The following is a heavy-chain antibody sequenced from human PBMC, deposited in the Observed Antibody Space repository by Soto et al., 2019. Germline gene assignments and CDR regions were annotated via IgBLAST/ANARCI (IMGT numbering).Heavy chain of an antibody. CDR1: GGTFSSYA. CDR2: LIPIFGTE. Sequence: QVQLVQSGAEVKKPGASVRVSCKASGGTFSSYAISWVRQATGQGHAWMGGLIPIFGTENYAQKCQGRVTITADESTSTADMELSSLRSEDTAVYDCARDRIAGSKYYYGMDVWGQGTTVTVSS. D-gene: IGHD6-13*01. V-gene: IGHV1-69*01. J-gene: IGHJ6*02. CDR3: ARDRIAGSKYYYGMDV.